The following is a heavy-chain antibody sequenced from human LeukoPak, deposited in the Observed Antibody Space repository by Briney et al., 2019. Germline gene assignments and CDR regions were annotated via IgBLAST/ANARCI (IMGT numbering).Heavy chain of an antibody. CDR1: GYTFTSYG. CDR2: INPSGGST. D-gene: IGHD3-3*01. Sequence: ASVKVSCKASGYTFTSYGISWVRQAPGQGLEWMGIINPSGGSTSYAQKFQGRVTMTRDTSTSTVYMELSSLRSEDTAVYYCASTRITIFGVAIGTERDAFDIWGQGTMVTVSS. J-gene: IGHJ3*02. CDR3: ASTRITIFGVAIGTERDAFDI. V-gene: IGHV1-46*01.